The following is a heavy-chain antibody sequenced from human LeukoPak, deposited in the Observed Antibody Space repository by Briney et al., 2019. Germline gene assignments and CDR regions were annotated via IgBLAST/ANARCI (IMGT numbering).Heavy chain of an antibody. Sequence: SVKVSCKGYGYTFINHDINWVRQATGQGLEWMGGIIPIFGTANYAQKFQGRVTITTDESTSTAYMELSSLRSEDTAVYYCARAGTGDYFDYWGQGTLVTVSS. CDR3: ARAGTGDYFDY. D-gene: IGHD1-1*01. CDR2: IIPIFGTA. J-gene: IGHJ4*02. CDR1: GYTFINHD. V-gene: IGHV1-69*05.